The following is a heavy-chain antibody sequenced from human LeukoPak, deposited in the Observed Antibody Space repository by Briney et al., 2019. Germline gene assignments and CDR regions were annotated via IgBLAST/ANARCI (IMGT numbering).Heavy chain of an antibody. CDR3: ARLVPDTAMAPFFDY. J-gene: IGHJ4*02. CDR1: GGSISSYY. Sequence: SETLSLTCTVSGGSISSYYWSWIRQPPVKGLEWIGYIYYSGSTNYNPSLKSRVTISVDTSKNQFSLKLSSVTAADTAVYYCARLVPDTAMAPFFDYWGQGTLVTVSS. V-gene: IGHV4-59*08. D-gene: IGHD5-18*01. CDR2: IYYSGST.